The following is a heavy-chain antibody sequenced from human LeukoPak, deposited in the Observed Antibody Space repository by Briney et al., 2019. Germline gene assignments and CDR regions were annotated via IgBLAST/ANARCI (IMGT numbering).Heavy chain of an antibody. CDR1: GYTFTGYY. V-gene: IGHV1-2*02. CDR2: INPNSGGT. Sequence: ASVKVSCKASGYTFTGYYMHWVRQAPGQGLEWMGWINPNSGGTNYAQKFQGRVTMTRDTSISTAYMELSRLRSDDTAVYYCARDVPPGRGYCTNGVCLGHYFDYWGQGTLVTVSS. J-gene: IGHJ4*02. CDR3: ARDVPPGRGYCTNGVCLGHYFDY. D-gene: IGHD2-8*01.